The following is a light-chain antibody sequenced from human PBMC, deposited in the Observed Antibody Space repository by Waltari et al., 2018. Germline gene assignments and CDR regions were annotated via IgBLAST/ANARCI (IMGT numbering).Light chain of an antibody. CDR3: QQYGSSPYS. V-gene: IGKV3-20*01. J-gene: IGKJ2*01. CDR1: QTLNSNY. Sequence: EIVLTQSPGTLSLSAGERATLFCKASQTLNSNYLAWYQQKPGQSPGLLIFGASRRATGIPDRFSGSGSGTDFTLTISRLETEDSALYYCQQYGSSPYSFGQGVRVEIK. CDR2: GAS.